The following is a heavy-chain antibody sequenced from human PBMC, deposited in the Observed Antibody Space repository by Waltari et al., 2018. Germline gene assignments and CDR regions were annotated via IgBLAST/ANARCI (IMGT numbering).Heavy chain of an antibody. CDR2: INSGGTT. J-gene: IGHJ5*02. V-gene: IGHV3-53*01. Sequence: EVQLVESGGGLIQPGGSIRLSCGDSGFSISDNYLGWVRQAPWKGLEWVSFINSGGTTYYADSVKGRFTISRDNSKNTVYLQMNSLRAEDTAMYYCARDSKFDPWGQGTLVTVSS. CDR3: ARDSKFDP. CDR1: GFSISDNY. D-gene: IGHD4-4*01.